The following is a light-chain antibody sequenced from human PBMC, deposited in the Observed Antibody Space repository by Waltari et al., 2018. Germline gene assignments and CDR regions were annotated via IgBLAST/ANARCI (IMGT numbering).Light chain of an antibody. Sequence: DLQMTQSPSSLSASVGDRVTITCRASQSISSYLNWYQQKPGKAPKLLIYAASSLQSGVPSRFSGSGSGTDFTLTISSLQPEDFATYYCQQSYSTPPEFTFGPGTKVDIK. CDR3: QQSYSTPPEFT. CDR1: QSISSY. J-gene: IGKJ3*01. CDR2: AAS. V-gene: IGKV1-39*01.